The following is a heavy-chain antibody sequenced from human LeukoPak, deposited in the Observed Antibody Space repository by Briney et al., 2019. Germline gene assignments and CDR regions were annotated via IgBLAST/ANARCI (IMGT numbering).Heavy chain of an antibody. V-gene: IGHV4-34*01. CDR1: GGSFSGYY. D-gene: IGHD5-18*01. J-gene: IGHJ3*02. Sequence: SETLSLTCAVYGGSFSGYYWSWIRQPPGKGLEWIGEINHSGSTNYNPSLKSRVTISVDTSKNQFSLKLSSVTAADTAVYYCARAMGIQLWLLRAFDIWGQGTMVTVSS. CDR2: INHSGST. CDR3: ARAMGIQLWLLRAFDI.